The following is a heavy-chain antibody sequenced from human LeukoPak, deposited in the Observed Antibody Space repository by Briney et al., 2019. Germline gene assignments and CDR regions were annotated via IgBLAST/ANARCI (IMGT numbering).Heavy chain of an antibody. J-gene: IGHJ4*02. CDR2: IGWNSGGI. V-gene: IGHV3-9*01. CDR3: ATLGIVVVITTGEYDY. CDR1: GFTFDDYA. D-gene: IGHD3-22*01. Sequence: GRSLRLSCAASGFTFDDYAMHWVRQAPGKGLEWVSGIGWNSGGIVYADSVKGRFTISRDNSKNTLYLQMNSLRAEDTAVYYCATLGIVVVITTGEYDYWGQGTLVTVSS.